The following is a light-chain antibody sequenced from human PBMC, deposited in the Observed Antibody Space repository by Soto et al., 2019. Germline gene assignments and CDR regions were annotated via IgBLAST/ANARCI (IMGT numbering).Light chain of an antibody. CDR3: QPYKNWPPIT. J-gene: IGKJ5*01. CDR1: QSVSSN. V-gene: IGKV3-15*01. CDR2: GAS. Sequence: EIVMTQSPATLSVSPGERATLSCRASQSVSSNLAWYQQKPGQAPRLLIYGASTRATGIPARFRGSGSGTEFTLTISSLQSEDFAVYYCQPYKNWPPITFGQGTRLEI.